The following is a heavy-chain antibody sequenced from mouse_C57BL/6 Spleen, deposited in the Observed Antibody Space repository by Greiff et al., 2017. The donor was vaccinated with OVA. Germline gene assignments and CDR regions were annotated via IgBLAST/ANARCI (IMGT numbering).Heavy chain of an antibody. V-gene: IGHV1-53*01. D-gene: IGHD2-1*01. CDR3: ARGDLIYYGNYKFAY. CDR1: GYTFTSYW. CDR2: INPSNGGT. Sequence: QVQLQQPGTELVKPGASVKLSCKASGYTFTSYWMHWVKQRPGQGLEWIGNINPSNGGTNYNEKFKSKATLTVDKSSSTAYMQLSSLTSEDSAVYYCARGDLIYYGNYKFAYWGQGTLVTVSA. J-gene: IGHJ3*01.